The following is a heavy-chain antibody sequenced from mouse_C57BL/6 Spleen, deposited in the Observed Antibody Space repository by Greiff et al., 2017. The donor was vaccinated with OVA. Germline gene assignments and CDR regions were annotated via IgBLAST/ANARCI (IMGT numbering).Heavy chain of an antibody. CDR1: GYAFSSSW. J-gene: IGHJ2*01. V-gene: IGHV1-82*01. CDR3: VHYSNYGGFDY. Sequence: VQLQESGPELVKPGASVKISCKASGYAFSSSWMNWVKQRPGKGLEWIGRIYPGDGDTNYNGKFKGKATLTADKSSSTAYMQLSSLTSEDSAVYFCVHYSNYGGFDYWGQGTTLTVSS. CDR2: IYPGDGDT. D-gene: IGHD2-5*01.